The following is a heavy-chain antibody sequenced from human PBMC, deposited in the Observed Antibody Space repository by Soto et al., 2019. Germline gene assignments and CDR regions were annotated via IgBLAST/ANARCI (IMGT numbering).Heavy chain of an antibody. CDR3: ARAVGIVDV. CDR1: GGTFSGYY. Sequence: SETLSVTWAVYGGTFSGYYWSWIRQPPGKGLEWIGEINHSGSTNYNPSLKSRVTISVDTSKNQFSLKLSSVTAADTAVYYCARAVGIVDVWGQGTTVT. J-gene: IGHJ6*02. D-gene: IGHD2-15*01. V-gene: IGHV4-34*01. CDR2: INHSGST.